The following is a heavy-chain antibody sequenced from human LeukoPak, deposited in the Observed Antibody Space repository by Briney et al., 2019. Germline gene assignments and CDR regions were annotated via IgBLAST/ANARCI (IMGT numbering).Heavy chain of an antibody. CDR1: GGTFSSSA. D-gene: IGHD6-19*01. CDR3: ARDQGYSSGLKIDY. J-gene: IGHJ4*02. Sequence: SVKVSCKASGGTFSSSAISWVRQAPGQGLEWMGRIIPILGIANYAQKFQGRVTITADKSTSTAYMELSSLRAEDTAVYYCARDQGYSSGLKIDYWGQGTLVTVSS. CDR2: IIPILGIA. V-gene: IGHV1-69*04.